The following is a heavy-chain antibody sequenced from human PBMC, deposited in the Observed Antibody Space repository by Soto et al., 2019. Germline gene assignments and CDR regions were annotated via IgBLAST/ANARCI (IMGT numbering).Heavy chain of an antibody. CDR3: ARDAPYSSTWSTYY. D-gene: IGHD6-13*01. CDR2: ITGDGGSA. Sequence: VGSLRLSCAVSGFTFSSYAMHWVRQAPGKGLEYVSTITGDGGSANYANSVKGRFTISRDNSKNTLYLQMGGLRVEDMAVYYCARDAPYSSTWSTYYWGQGTLVTVSS. CDR1: GFTFSSYA. V-gene: IGHV3-64*01. J-gene: IGHJ4*02.